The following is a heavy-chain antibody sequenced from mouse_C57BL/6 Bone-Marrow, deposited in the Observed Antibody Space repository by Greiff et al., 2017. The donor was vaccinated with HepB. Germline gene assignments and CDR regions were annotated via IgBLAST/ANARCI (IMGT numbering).Heavy chain of an antibody. V-gene: IGHV1-22*01. Sequence: EVQLQQSGPELVKPGASVKMSCKASGYTFTDYNMHWVKQSHGKSLEWIGYINPNNGGTSYNQKFKGKATLTVNKSSSTAYMELRSLTSEDSAVYYCASDGGLRRFAYWGQGTLVTVSA. CDR3: ASDGGLRRFAY. J-gene: IGHJ3*01. CDR1: GYTFTDYN. D-gene: IGHD2-4*01. CDR2: INPNNGGT.